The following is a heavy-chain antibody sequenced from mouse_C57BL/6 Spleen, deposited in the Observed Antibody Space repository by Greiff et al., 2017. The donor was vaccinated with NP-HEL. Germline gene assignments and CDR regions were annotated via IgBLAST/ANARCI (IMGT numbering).Heavy chain of an antibody. CDR1: GYTFTSYG. J-gene: IGHJ4*01. V-gene: IGHV1-81*01. D-gene: IGHD2-4*01. CDR3: ARNYDYDYYAMDY. CDR2: IYPRSGNT. Sequence: QQSCKASGYTFTSYGISWVKQRTGQGLEWIGEIYPRSGNTYYNEKFKGKATLTADKSSSTAYMELRSLTSEDSAVYFCARNYDYDYYAMDYWGQGTSVTVSS.